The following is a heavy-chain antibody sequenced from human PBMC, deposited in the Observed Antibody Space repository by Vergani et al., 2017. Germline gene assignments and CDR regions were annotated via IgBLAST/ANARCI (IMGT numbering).Heavy chain of an antibody. CDR3: ARSWNGAGVRERTLHDYGMDV. CDR2: INHSGST. J-gene: IGHJ6*02. D-gene: IGHD1-1*01. Sequence: QVQLQQWGAGLLKPSETLSLTCAVYGGSFSGYYWSWIRQPPGKGLEWIGEINHSGSTNYNPSLKSRVTISVDTSKNQFSLKLSSVTAADTAVYYCARSWNGAGVRERTLHDYGMDVWGQGTTVTVSS. CDR1: GGSFSGYY. V-gene: IGHV4-34*01.